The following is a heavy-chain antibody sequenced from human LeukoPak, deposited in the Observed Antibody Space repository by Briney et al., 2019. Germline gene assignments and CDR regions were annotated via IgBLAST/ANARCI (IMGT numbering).Heavy chain of an antibody. J-gene: IGHJ6*03. Sequence: SETLSLTCAVYGGSFSDYYWTWIRQPPGKGLEWIGEINHSESTNYNPSLKSRVTMSVDTSKNQFYLKLNSVTAADTAVYYCVRQKSLGGPSDYDILTGYYPGPFQQYHYMDVWGKGATVTVSS. V-gene: IGHV4-34*01. CDR3: VRQKSLGGPSDYDILTGYYPGPFQQYHYMDV. CDR1: GGSFSDYY. CDR2: INHSEST. D-gene: IGHD3-9*01.